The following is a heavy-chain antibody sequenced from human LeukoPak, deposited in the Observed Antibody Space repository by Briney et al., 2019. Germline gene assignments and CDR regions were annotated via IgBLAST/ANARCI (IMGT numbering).Heavy chain of an antibody. Sequence: QSGGSLRLSCAASGFTFSNYWMHWVRRAPGKGLVWVSRINSDGINTSYADSVKGRFTISRDNAKNTLNLQMNSLRAEDTAVYYCARDLGQYYDTGDNWFDPWGQGTLVTVSS. D-gene: IGHD3-22*01. J-gene: IGHJ5*02. CDR1: GFTFSNYW. CDR2: INSDGINT. CDR3: ARDLGQYYDTGDNWFDP. V-gene: IGHV3-74*01.